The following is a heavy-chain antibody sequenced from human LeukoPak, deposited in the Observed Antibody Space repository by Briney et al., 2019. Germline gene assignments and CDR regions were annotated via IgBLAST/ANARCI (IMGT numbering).Heavy chain of an antibody. D-gene: IGHD6-6*01. CDR3: ATSPLYSSSSGYFDY. CDR1: GGSISSSSYY. V-gene: IGHV4-39*07. Sequence: PSETLSLTCTVSGGSISSSSYYWGWLRQPPGKGLEWIGSIYYSGSTYYNPSLKSRVTISVDTSKNQFSLKLSSVTAADTAVYYCATSPLYSSSSGYFDYWGQGTLVTVSS. J-gene: IGHJ4*02. CDR2: IYYSGST.